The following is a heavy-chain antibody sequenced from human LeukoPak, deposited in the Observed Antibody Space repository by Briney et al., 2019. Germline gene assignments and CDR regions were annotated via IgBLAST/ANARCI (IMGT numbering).Heavy chain of an antibody. D-gene: IGHD6-19*01. V-gene: IGHV3-74*01. CDR2: INTDGSST. CDR3: ARLKGC. CDR1: GFTFSSYW. Sequence: GGSLRLSCAASGFTFSSYWMHWVRQAPGKELEWVSRINTDGSSTDYADSVKGRFTISRDNAKNTLYLQMNSLRVEDTAVYYCARLKGCWGQGTLVTVSS. J-gene: IGHJ4*02.